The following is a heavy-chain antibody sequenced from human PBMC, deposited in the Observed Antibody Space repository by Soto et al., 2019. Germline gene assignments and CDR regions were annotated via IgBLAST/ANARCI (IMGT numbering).Heavy chain of an antibody. CDR1: GFTFSSYW. CDR2: INSDGSST. V-gene: IGHV3-74*01. Sequence: PGGSLRLACAASGFTFSSYWMHWVRQAPGKGLVWVSRINSDGSSTSYADSVKGRFTISRDNAKNTLYLQMNSLRAEDTAVYYCARSFWQLAANWFGPWGQRTLVTVSS. D-gene: IGHD6-6*01. CDR3: ARSFWQLAANWFGP. J-gene: IGHJ5*02.